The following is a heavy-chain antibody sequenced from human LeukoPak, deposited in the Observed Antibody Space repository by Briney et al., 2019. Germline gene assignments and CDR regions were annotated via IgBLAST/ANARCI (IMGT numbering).Heavy chain of an antibody. J-gene: IGHJ4*02. D-gene: IGHD3-16*01. CDR2: ISYDGSNK. V-gene: IGHV3-30*18. Sequence: GGSLRLSCAASGFTFSSHGMHWVRQAPGKGLKWVAVISYDGSNKYYADSVKGRFTISRDNSKNTLYLQMNSLRAEDTAVYYCAKEGGGVAFDYWGQGTLVTVSS. CDR1: GFTFSSHG. CDR3: AKEGGGVAFDY.